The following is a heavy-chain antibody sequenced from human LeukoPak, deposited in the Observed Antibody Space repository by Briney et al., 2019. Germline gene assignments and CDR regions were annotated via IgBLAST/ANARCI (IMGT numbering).Heavy chain of an antibody. CDR1: GGTFSSYA. CDR2: IIPIFGTA. CDR3: ARVGLTVTTPPLWYFDL. J-gene: IGHJ2*01. Sequence: ASVKVSCKASGGTFSSYAISWVRQAPGQGLEWMGGIIPIFGTANYAQKFQGRVTITADESTSTAYMELSSLRSEDTAVYYCARVGLTVTTPPLWYFDLWGRGTLVTVSS. D-gene: IGHD4-17*01. V-gene: IGHV1-69*13.